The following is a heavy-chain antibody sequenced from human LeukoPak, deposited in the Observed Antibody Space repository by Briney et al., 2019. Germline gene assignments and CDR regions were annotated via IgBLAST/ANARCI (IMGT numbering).Heavy chain of an antibody. V-gene: IGHV3-48*03. CDR2: IGSSGTTR. CDR1: GFPFSVYE. Sequence: TGGSLRLSCAVSGFPFSVYEMNWVSQAPGKGLEWVSNIGSSGTTRHYADSVKGRFSISRDNAENSLFLQMNSLRVEDTGIYYCALLAVASDFDYWGQGALVTVSS. J-gene: IGHJ4*02. D-gene: IGHD6-19*01. CDR3: ALLAVASDFDY.